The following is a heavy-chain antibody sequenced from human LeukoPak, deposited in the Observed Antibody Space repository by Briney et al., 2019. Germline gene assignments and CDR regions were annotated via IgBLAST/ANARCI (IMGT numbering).Heavy chain of an antibody. J-gene: IGHJ5*02. V-gene: IGHV3-33*01. Sequence: PGGSLRLSCAASGFSVSNNGIHWVRQAPGKGLEWVAVLWPDGITTRYADSVEGRFTMSRDNSKSTVYVQMNSLRAEDTAVYFCARRGGSGTFPHYFDAWGQGIPVTVSS. CDR1: GFSVSNNG. D-gene: IGHD3-10*01. CDR3: ARRGGSGTFPHYFDA. CDR2: LWPDGITT.